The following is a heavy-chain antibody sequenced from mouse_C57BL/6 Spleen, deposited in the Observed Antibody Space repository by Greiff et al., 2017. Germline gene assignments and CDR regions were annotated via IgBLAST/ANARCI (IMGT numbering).Heavy chain of an antibody. V-gene: IGHV1-54*01. CDR2: INPGSGGT. J-gene: IGHJ3*01. CDR1: GYAFTNYL. D-gene: IGHD1-1*01. CDR3: ARRIFYGSSSWFAY. Sequence: QVQLQQSGAELVRPGTSVKVSCKASGYAFTNYLIEWVKQRPGQGLEWIGVINPGSGGTNYNEKFKGKATLTADKSSSTAYMQLSSLTSEDSAVYFCARRIFYGSSSWFAYWGQGTLVTVSA.